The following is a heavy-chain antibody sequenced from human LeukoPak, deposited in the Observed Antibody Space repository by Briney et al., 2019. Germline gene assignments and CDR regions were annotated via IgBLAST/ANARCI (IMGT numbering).Heavy chain of an antibody. J-gene: IGHJ4*02. CDR3: ARDRGGEDY. D-gene: IGHD3-10*01. CDR1: GGSISSSSYY. Sequence: PSETLSLTCTVSGGSISSSSYYWGWIRQPPGKGLEWIGSIYYSGSTYYNPSLKSRVTISVDTSKNQFSLKLSSVTAADTAVYYCARDRGGEDYWGQGTLVTVSS. V-gene: IGHV4-39*07. CDR2: IYYSGST.